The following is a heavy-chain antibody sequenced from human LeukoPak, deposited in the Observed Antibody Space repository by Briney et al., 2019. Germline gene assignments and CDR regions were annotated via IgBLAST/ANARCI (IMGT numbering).Heavy chain of an antibody. V-gene: IGHV3-48*02. CDR1: GFTFSSCA. CDR3: AGYCADGDVFDL. CDR2: INSSSSTM. Sequence: GGSLRLSCAASGFTFSSCAMNWVRQAPGKGLEWVSYINSSSSTMYYADSVEGRFTISRDNAKTSLYLQMNRLRDEDPAVYYCAGYCADGDVFDLWGQGTLVSVSS. J-gene: IGHJ3*01. D-gene: IGHD3-22*01.